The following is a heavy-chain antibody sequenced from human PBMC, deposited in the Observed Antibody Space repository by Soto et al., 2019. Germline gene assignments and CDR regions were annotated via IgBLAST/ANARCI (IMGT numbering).Heavy chain of an antibody. CDR1: GFTFSSYS. V-gene: IGHV3-48*02. CDR2: ISSSSSTI. CDR3: ARDTGIVGALGLRY. D-gene: IGHD1-26*01. J-gene: IGHJ4*02. Sequence: EVQLVESGGGLVQPGGTLRLSCAASGFTFSSYSMNWVRQAPGKGLEWVSSISSSSSTIYYADSVKGRFTISRDNAKNKLYLQMNSRRDEDTDVYYSARDTGIVGALGLRYWCLGTLVTVSS.